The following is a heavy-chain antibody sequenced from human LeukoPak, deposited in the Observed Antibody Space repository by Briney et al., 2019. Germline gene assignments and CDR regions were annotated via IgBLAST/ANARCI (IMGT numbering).Heavy chain of an antibody. J-gene: IGHJ4*02. Sequence: GGSLRLSCAASGFTFSSYAMHWVRQAPGKGLEWVAVISYDGSNKYYADSVKGRFTISRDNSKNTLYLQMNSLRAEDTAVYYCARDGPPVSSSGVDYWGQGTLVTVSS. CDR3: ARDGPPVSSSGVDY. D-gene: IGHD6-25*01. CDR1: GFTFSSYA. CDR2: ISYDGSNK. V-gene: IGHV3-30*04.